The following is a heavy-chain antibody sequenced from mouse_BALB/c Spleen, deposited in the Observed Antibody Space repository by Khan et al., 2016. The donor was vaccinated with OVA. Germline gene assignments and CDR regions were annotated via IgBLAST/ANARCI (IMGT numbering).Heavy chain of an antibody. V-gene: IGHV1S135*01. J-gene: IGHJ3*01. CDR2: IDPFSGST. CDR1: GYSFTTYY. Sequence: VQLKQSGPELMKPGASVKLSCMASGYSFTTYYIHWVMQSHGKSLEWIGYIDPFSGSTTYNQKFKGKATLTVDKSSSTAYILLSNLSSEDSAGDNCARHGYVAWFAYWGQGTLVTVSA. D-gene: IGHD2-2*01. CDR3: ARHGYVAWFAY.